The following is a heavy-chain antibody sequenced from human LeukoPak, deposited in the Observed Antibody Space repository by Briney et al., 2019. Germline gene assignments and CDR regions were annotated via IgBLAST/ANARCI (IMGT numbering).Heavy chain of an antibody. D-gene: IGHD6-19*01. J-gene: IGHJ3*01. CDR1: GFTLSNYG. CDR2: ISNDGSDK. CDR3: AKSFGSGFDV. Sequence: AGGSLRLSCAASGFTLSNYGMHWVRQAPGKGLEWVAVISNDGSDKYCADSVKGRFTISRDISKNTLCLQMNSLRGEDTAVYYCAKSFGSGFDVWGQGTMVTVPS. V-gene: IGHV3-30*18.